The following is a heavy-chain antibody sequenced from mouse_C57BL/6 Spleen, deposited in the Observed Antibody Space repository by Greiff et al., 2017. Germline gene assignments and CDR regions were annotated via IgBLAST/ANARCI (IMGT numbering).Heavy chain of an antibody. CDR2: IRLKSDNYAT. J-gene: IGHJ2*01. V-gene: IGHV6-3*01. D-gene: IGHD2-5*01. CDR3: QGGLYSNYGDY. Sequence: EVKLMESGGGLVQPGGSMKLSCVASGFTFSNYWMNWVRQSPEKGLEWVAQIRLKSDNYATHYAESVKGRFTISREDSKSSVNLQMNNLRAEDTGIYYCQGGLYSNYGDYWGQGTTLTVSS. CDR1: GFTFSNYW.